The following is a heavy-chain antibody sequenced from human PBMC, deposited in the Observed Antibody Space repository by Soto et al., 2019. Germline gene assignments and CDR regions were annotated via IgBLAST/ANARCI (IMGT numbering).Heavy chain of an antibody. CDR1: GFTISSYA. V-gene: IGHV3-30-3*01. CDR2: ISYDGSNK. Sequence: QVQLVESEGGVVQPGRSLRLSCAASGFTISSYAMHWVRQAPGKGLEWVAVISYDGSNKYYADSVKGRFTISRDNSKNTLYLQMNSLRAEDTAVYYCASFAVRGVGGYWGQGTLVTVSS. D-gene: IGHD3-10*01. CDR3: ASFAVRGVGGY. J-gene: IGHJ4*02.